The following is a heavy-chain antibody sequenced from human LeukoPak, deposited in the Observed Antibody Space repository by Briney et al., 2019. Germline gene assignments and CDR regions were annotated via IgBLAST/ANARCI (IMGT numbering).Heavy chain of an antibody. V-gene: IGHV6-1*01. Sequence: SQTLSLTCAMSGDSVSIVRVAWNWSRQSPSRGLEWLVRTYYRSKWYNDYAVSVKSRITINPDTSKNQFSLQLNSVAPADTAVYYCVRGSSDFDYWGQGTLVTVSS. CDR3: VRGSSDFDY. D-gene: IGHD2/OR15-2a*01. J-gene: IGHJ4*02. CDR1: GDSVSIVRVA. CDR2: TYYRSKWYN.